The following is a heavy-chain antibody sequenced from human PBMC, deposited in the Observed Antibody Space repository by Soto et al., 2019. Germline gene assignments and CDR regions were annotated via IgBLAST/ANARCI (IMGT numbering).Heavy chain of an antibody. V-gene: IGHV3-23*01. CDR3: AKSPLASSSWYLNYIDY. Sequence: PGGSLRLSCAASGFTFSSYAMSWVRQAPGKGLEWVSAISGSGGSTYYADSVKGRFTISRDNSKNTLYLQMNSLRAEDTAVYYCAKSPLASSSWYLNYIDYWGQGPLVTVSS. CDR2: ISGSGGST. CDR1: GFTFSSYA. J-gene: IGHJ4*02. D-gene: IGHD6-13*01.